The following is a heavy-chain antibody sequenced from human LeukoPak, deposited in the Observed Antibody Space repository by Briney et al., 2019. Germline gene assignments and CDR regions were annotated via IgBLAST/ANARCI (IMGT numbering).Heavy chain of an antibody. Sequence: PSETLSLTCTVSGGSISSYYWSWIRQPPGKGLEWIGYIYYSGSTNYNPSLKSRVTISVDTSKNQFSLKLSSVTAADTAVYYCAVGAMDDYYYYGMDVWGQGTTVTVPS. CDR2: IYYSGST. V-gene: IGHV4-59*08. D-gene: IGHD5-18*01. CDR1: GGSISSYY. CDR3: AVGAMDDYYYYGMDV. J-gene: IGHJ6*02.